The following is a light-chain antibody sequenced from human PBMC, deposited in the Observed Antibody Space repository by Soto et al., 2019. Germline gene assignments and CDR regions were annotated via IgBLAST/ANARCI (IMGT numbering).Light chain of an antibody. CDR1: QSASTY. V-gene: IGKV3-11*01. CDR2: DAS. Sequence: EIVLTQSPATLSLSPGERATLSCRASQSASTYLAWYQQKPGQAPRLLIYDASNRATGIPARFSGSGSATDFPLTISSLAPEDFAVYYCQQRNSWPPTFGQGTKLEIK. CDR3: QQRNSWPPT. J-gene: IGKJ2*01.